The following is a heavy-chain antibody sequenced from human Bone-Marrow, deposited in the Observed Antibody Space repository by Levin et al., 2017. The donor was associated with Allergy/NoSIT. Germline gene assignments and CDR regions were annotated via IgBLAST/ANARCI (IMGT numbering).Heavy chain of an antibody. CDR2: ISSSSSYT. CDR3: ARDPRRVIVATIDAFDI. Sequence: GESLKISCAASGFTFSDYYMSWIRQAPGKGLEWVSYISSSSSYTNYADSVKGRFTISRDNAKNSLYLQMNSLRAEDTAVYYCARDPRRVIVATIDAFDIWGQGTMVTVSS. D-gene: IGHD5-12*01. V-gene: IGHV3-11*05. J-gene: IGHJ3*02. CDR1: GFTFSDYY.